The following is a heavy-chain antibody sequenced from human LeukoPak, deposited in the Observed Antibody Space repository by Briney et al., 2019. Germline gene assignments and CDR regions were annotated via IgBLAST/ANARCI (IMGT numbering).Heavy chain of an antibody. D-gene: IGHD5-18*01. CDR3: AKDLRAYSFPVTGY. V-gene: IGHV3-30*18. J-gene: IGHJ4*02. Sequence: GRSLRLSCAASGFTFSSYGMHWVRQAPGKGLEWVAVMSHDGTNKFYADSVKGRFTISSDNSRNMLYLQMNSLRVDDSAVYYCAKDLRAYSFPVTGYWGQGTLVTVSS. CDR2: MSHDGTNK. CDR1: GFTFSSYG.